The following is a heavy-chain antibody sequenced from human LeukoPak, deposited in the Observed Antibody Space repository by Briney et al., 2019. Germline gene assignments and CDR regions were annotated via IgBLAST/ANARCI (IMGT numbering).Heavy chain of an antibody. J-gene: IGHJ6*03. D-gene: IGHD5-24*01. CDR3: ARGDNTVATTQYYYYYYMDV. V-gene: IGHV1-69*05. Sequence: SVKVSCKASGGTFSSYAISWVRQAPGQGLEWMGGIIPIFGTANYAQKFQGRVTITTDESTSTAYMELSSLRSEDTAVYYCARGDNTVATTQYYYYYYMDVWGKGTTVTVSS. CDR1: GGTFSSYA. CDR2: IIPIFGTA.